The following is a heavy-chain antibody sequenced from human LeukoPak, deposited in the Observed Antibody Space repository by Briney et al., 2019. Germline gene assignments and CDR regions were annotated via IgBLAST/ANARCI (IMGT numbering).Heavy chain of an antibody. Sequence: GGSLRLSCAASGFTFSDYYMSWIRQAPGKGLEWVSYISSSGSTIHYADSVKGRFTISRDNAKNSLYPQMNSLRAEDTAVYYCARYEYGDSYFDYWGQGTLATVSS. D-gene: IGHD4-17*01. J-gene: IGHJ4*02. CDR3: ARYEYGDSYFDY. CDR1: GFTFSDYY. V-gene: IGHV3-11*01. CDR2: ISSSGSTI.